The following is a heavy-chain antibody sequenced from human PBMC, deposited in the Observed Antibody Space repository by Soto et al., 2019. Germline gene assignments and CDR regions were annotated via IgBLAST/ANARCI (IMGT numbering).Heavy chain of an antibody. CDR1: GFTFSSYA. V-gene: IGHV3-23*01. CDR2: ISGSDDST. J-gene: IGHJ4*02. CDR3: AKRSSASTFDY. Sequence: EVQLLESGGGLVQPGESLRLSCAASGFTFSSYAMSWVRQAPGKGLEWVSVISGSDDSTYYADSVKGRFTISRDNSKNTLCLQMKRLRGEDTAVYYCAKRSSASTFDYGGQGTLVTVSS. D-gene: IGHD6-6*01.